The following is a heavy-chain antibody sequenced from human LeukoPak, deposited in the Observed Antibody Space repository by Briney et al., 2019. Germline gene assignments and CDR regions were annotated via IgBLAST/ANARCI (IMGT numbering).Heavy chain of an antibody. J-gene: IGHJ6*03. D-gene: IGHD3-16*01. V-gene: IGHV1-69*06. CDR2: VIPIFGTA. Sequence: ASVKVSCKASGDSFSSYAITWVRQAPGQGLEWLGRVIPIFGTANYPQKFQGRVTITADIFSSTVYIEMTTLTSDDTAVYFCAKQGAVRQDYYMDVWSNGTTVSVS. CDR1: GDSFSSYA. CDR3: AKQGAVRQDYYMDV.